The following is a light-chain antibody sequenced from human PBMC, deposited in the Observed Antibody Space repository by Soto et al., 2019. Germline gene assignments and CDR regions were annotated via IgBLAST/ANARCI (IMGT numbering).Light chain of an antibody. CDR2: SSQ. CDR3: ASWDDSLNDPV. J-gene: IGLJ2*01. CDR1: ISNIAINS. V-gene: IGLV1-44*01. Sequence: QSVLTQPPSASGTPGRRLTISCSGSISNIAINSVSWYQQLPGTAPKLLIHSSQQRPSGVPDRFSGSKSGTSASLAISDLHSEDEGDYYCASWDDSLNDPVFGGGTKVTVL.